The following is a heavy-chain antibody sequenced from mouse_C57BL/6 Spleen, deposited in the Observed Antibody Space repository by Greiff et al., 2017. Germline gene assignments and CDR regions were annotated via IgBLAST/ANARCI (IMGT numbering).Heavy chain of an antibody. V-gene: IGHV10-1*01. CDR3: VRNYGSSYFDY. D-gene: IGHD1-1*01. CDR1: GFSFNTYA. J-gene: IGHJ2*01. Sequence: EVQGVESGGGLVQPKGSLKLSCAASGFSFNTYAMNWVRQAPGKGLEWVARIRSKSNNYATYYADSVKDRFTISRDDSESMLYLQMNNLKTEDTAMYYCVRNYGSSYFDYWGQGTTLTVSS. CDR2: IRSKSNNYAT.